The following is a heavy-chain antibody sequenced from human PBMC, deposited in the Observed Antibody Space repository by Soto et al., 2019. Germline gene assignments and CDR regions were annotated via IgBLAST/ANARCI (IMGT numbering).Heavy chain of an antibody. CDR1: GFMFNHYA. Sequence: LRLSCEASGFMFNHYAMAWVRQTPGKGLEWVSVIIGSTGTTYYADSVKGRFTISRDNSKNTVYLQMNSLRVEDSALYSCAKVIVLGASTLEYWGPGTRVTVSS. J-gene: IGHJ4*02. D-gene: IGHD6-6*01. V-gene: IGHV3-23*01. CDR2: IIGSTGTT. CDR3: AKVIVLGASTLEY.